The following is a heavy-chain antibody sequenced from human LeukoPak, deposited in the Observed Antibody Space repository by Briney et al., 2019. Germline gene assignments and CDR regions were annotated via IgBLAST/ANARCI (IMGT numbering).Heavy chain of an antibody. V-gene: IGHV3-30-3*01. D-gene: IGHD2-8*01. Sequence: GRSLRLSCAASGFTFSSYAMHWVRQAPGKGLEWVAVISYDGSNKYYADSVKGRFTISRDNSKNTLYLQMNSLRAEDTAVYYCARDMYCTNGVCYLFDYWGQGTLVTVSS. CDR2: ISYDGSNK. CDR1: GFTFSSYA. CDR3: ARDMYCTNGVCYLFDY. J-gene: IGHJ4*02.